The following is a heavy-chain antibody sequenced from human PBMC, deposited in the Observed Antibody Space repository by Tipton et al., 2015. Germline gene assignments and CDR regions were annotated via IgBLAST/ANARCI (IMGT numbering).Heavy chain of an antibody. CDR2: INHSGGT. J-gene: IGHJ4*02. CDR3: ARGGSLFDS. D-gene: IGHD2-15*01. Sequence: TLSLTCAVYSGSFTTYYWSWIRQPPGKGLEWIGEINHSGGTNYNPSLKSRVTISLDTSKNQFSLTLTSVTAADTAVYYCARGGSLFDSWGQGTLVTVSS. CDR1: SGSFTTYY. V-gene: IGHV4-34*01.